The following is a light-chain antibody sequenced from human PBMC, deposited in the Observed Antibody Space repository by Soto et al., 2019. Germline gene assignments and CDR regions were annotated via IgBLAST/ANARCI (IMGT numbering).Light chain of an antibody. CDR3: QHYGKLPRT. CDR2: DAS. J-gene: IGKJ1*01. V-gene: IGKV1-33*01. Sequence: DIQMTQSPSSLSASVGDRVTITCQASQDITYYLNWYQQKPGKAPKLLIYDASTLQTGVPSRFAGSLSGTDFSFTISILKPGDSAEYYCQHYGKLPRTFVHGTKVEVK. CDR1: QDITYY.